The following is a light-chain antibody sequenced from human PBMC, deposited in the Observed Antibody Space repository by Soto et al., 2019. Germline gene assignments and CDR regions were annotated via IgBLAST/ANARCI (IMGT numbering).Light chain of an antibody. CDR3: QQYSNYSPWT. CDR2: KAS. J-gene: IGKJ1*01. Sequence: DIQMTQSPSTLSASVGDRVTITCRASQSVSSWLAWYQQKPGKAPNLLIYKASTLERGVPSRLSGSGSGTEFSLTISSLQPDDIATYYCQQYSNYSPWTFGQGTKVEIK. CDR1: QSVSSW. V-gene: IGKV1-5*03.